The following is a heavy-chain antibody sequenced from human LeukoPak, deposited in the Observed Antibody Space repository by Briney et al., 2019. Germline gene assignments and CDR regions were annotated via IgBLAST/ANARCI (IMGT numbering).Heavy chain of an antibody. D-gene: IGHD3-10*01. V-gene: IGHV3-21*01. CDR2: ISSSSSYI. J-gene: IGHJ3*02. Sequence: GALRLSCAASGFTFSSYSMNWVRQAPGKGLEWVSSISSSSSYIYYADSVKGRFIISRDNAKNSLYLQMNSLRAEDTAVYYCARDSPDPYFGESPYAFDIWGQGTMVTVSS. CDR3: ARDSPDPYFGESPYAFDI. CDR1: GFTFSSYS.